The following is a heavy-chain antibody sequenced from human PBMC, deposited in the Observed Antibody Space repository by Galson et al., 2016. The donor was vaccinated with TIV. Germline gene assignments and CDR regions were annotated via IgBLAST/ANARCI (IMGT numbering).Heavy chain of an antibody. CDR1: GFAFRNYP. CDR2: ISFDGNSE. D-gene: IGHD3-3*01. V-gene: IGHV3-30-3*01. Sequence: LRLSCAASGFAFRNYPMHWVRQAPGKGLEWVALISFDGNSEYFADSMKGRFTISRDNSKNTLYLQMNSLRTEDTAVYFCARDSGVFCRRASCFEWLDYWGQGTLVTVSS. J-gene: IGHJ4*02. CDR3: ARDSGVFCRRASCFEWLDY.